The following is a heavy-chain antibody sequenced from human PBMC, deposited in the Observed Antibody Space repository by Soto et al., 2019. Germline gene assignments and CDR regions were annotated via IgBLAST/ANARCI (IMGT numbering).Heavy chain of an antibody. J-gene: IGHJ4*02. D-gene: IGHD3-10*01. CDR2: VYHSGTA. Sequence: PSETLSLTCTLAGGPISTYYWNWLRQPPGKGLEWIAYVYHSGTANYNPSLESRVIVSVDTSKKQFSLRLSSVTAADTAVYYCARGRGMINFHSGPSRDFHALDSWGKGPPVT. CDR3: ARGRGMINFHSGPSRDFHALDS. V-gene: IGHV4-59*01. CDR1: GGPISTYY.